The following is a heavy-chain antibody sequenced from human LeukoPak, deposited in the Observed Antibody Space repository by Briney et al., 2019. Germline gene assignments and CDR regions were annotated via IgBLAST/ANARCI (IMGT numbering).Heavy chain of an antibody. CDR3: ARDGGPGYSSSWYLY. D-gene: IGHD6-13*01. J-gene: IGHJ4*02. Sequence: GGSLRLSCAASGFTFDDYAMHWVRQAPGKGLEWVSYISSSGSTVYYADSVKGRFTISRDNAKNSLYLQMNSLRAEDTAIYYCARDGGPGYSSSWYLYWGQGTLVTVSS. CDR2: ISSSGSTV. V-gene: IGHV3-48*03. CDR1: GFTFDDYA.